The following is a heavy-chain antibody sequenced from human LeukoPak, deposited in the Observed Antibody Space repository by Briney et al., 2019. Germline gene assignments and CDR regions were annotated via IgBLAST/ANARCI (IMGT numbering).Heavy chain of an antibody. J-gene: IGHJ4*02. D-gene: IGHD4-17*01. CDR1: GYTFTSYA. Sequence: GASVKVSCKASGYTFTSYAMHWVRQAPEQRLEWMGWVNAGNGNTKYSQKFQGRVTITRDTSASTAYMELSSLRSEDTAVYYCARSDLTVFLYYFDYWAREPWSPSPQ. V-gene: IGHV1-3*01. CDR2: VNAGNGNT. CDR3: ARSDLTVFLYYFDY.